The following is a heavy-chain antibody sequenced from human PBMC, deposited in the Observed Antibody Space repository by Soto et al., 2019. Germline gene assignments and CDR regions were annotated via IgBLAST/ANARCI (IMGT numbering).Heavy chain of an antibody. CDR2: ISGSGGST. CDR3: AKELSFFFQAEHGMPDTVPVSAFLLNRSSDL. J-gene: IGHJ2*01. Sequence: KRLEWVSAISGSGGSTYYADSVKGRFTISRDNSKNTLYWQLNSLRAEDTAVYYCAKELSFFFQAEHGMPDTVPVSAFLLNRSSDL. D-gene: IGHD2-15*01. V-gene: IGHV3-23*01.